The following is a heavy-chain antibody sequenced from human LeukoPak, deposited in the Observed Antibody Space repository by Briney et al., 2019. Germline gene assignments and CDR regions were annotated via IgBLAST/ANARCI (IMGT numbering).Heavy chain of an antibody. CDR3: ARDRIRVQLWLGGMDV. V-gene: IGHV3-7*01. Sequence: GGSLRLSSAASGFTFISYWMTWVRQAPGKGLEWVANIKEDGSEKFYVDSVKGRFTISRDNANNSVYLQMNNLRAEDTAVYYCARDRIRVQLWLGGMDVWGQGTTVTVSS. D-gene: IGHD3-22*01. CDR2: IKEDGSEK. J-gene: IGHJ6*02. CDR1: GFTFISYW.